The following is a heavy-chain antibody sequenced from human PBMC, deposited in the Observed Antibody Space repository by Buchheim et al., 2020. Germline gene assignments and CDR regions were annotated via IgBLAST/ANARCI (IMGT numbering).Heavy chain of an antibody. Sequence: EVQLVESGGGLVQPGGSLRLSCAASGFTFSSYSMNWVRQAPGKGLEWVSYISSSSSTIYYADSVKGRFTISRDNAKNSLYLQMNSLRAADTAVYYCARDRSWQWPQATGYWGQGTL. CDR1: GFTFSSYS. J-gene: IGHJ4*02. D-gene: IGHD6-19*01. CDR3: ARDRSWQWPQATGY. V-gene: IGHV3-48*01. CDR2: ISSSSSTI.